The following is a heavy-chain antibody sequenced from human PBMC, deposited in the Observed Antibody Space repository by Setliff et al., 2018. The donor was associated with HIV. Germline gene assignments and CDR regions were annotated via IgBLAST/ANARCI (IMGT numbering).Heavy chain of an antibody. CDR2: FYHSGST. D-gene: IGHD3-16*01. CDR1: GYSISSCYY. J-gene: IGHJ4*02. CDR3: ARLWHTFGGPGY. Sequence: PSETLSLTCAVSGYSISSCYYWGWIRQPPGKGLEWIGSFYHSGSTYYNPSLRSRVTISVDTSKNQFPLKLSSVTAADTAVYYCARLWHTFGGPGYWGQGTLVTVSS. V-gene: IGHV4-38-2*01.